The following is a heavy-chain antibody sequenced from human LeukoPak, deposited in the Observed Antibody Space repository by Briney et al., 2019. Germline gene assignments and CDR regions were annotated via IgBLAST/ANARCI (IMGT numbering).Heavy chain of an antibody. D-gene: IGHD7-27*01. CDR1: GFTLGDYA. Sequence: GGSLRLSCTASGFTLGDYAMSWVRQAPGKGLEWVGFIRNKAYGAATEYAASVKGRFTISRDDSKSIAYLQMNSLKTEDTAVYYCTRVPMRGSSNWAYFDYWGQGTLVTVSS. CDR2: IRNKAYGAAT. V-gene: IGHV3-49*04. J-gene: IGHJ4*02. CDR3: TRVPMRGSSNWAYFDY.